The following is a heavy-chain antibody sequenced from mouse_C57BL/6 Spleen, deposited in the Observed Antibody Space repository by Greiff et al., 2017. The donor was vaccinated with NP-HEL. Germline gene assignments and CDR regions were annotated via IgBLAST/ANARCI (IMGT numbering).Heavy chain of an antibody. Sequence: LQQPGAELVKPGASVKLSCKASGYTFTSYWMHWVKQRPGQGLEWIGMIHPNSGSTNYNEKFKSKATLTVDKSSSTAYMQLSSLTSEDSAVYYCARRPGSSPYAMDYWGQGTSVTVSS. CDR2: IHPNSGST. CDR3: ARRPGSSPYAMDY. CDR1: GYTFTSYW. V-gene: IGHV1-64*01. J-gene: IGHJ4*01. D-gene: IGHD1-1*01.